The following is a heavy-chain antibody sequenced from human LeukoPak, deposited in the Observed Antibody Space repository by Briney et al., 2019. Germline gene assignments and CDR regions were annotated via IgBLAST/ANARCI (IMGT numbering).Heavy chain of an antibody. Sequence: SETLSLTCTVSGYSISSGYYWAWMRQPPGKGLEWIGSINHSGSTYYNPSLKSRVTVSVDTSKNQVSLRLSSVTAADTAVYYCAKVCSSGRCLDYWGQGTLVTVSS. CDR2: INHSGST. D-gene: IGHD2-15*01. CDR1: GYSISSGYY. V-gene: IGHV4-38-2*02. J-gene: IGHJ4*02. CDR3: AKVCSSGRCLDY.